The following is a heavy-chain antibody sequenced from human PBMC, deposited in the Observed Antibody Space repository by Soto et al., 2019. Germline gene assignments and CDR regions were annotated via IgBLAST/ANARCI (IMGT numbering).Heavy chain of an antibody. Sequence: QVQLVQSGAEVKKPGSSVKVSCKDSGGTFSSYAISWVRQAPGQGLEWMGGIIPIFGTANYAQKFQGRVTITADESTSTAYMELSSPRSEDTAVYYCARGELRWELPYYYFDYWGQGTLVTVSS. CDR2: IIPIFGTA. V-gene: IGHV1-69*01. CDR1: GGTFSSYA. D-gene: IGHD1-26*01. J-gene: IGHJ4*02. CDR3: ARGELRWELPYYYFDY.